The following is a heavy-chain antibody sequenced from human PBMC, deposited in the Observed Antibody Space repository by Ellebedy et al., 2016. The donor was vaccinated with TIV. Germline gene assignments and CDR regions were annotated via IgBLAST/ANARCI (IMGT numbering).Heavy chain of an antibody. V-gene: IGHV3-53*01. J-gene: IGHJ4*02. D-gene: IGHD1-26*01. Sequence: GESLKISCVVSGFSISSNYMSWVRQAPGKGLEWVSIIYSAGNTYYADPARGRFTLSRDTSKNTLYLQLNSLRGGDTAVYYCARVDLGLAFHYWGRGALVTVSS. CDR3: ARVDLGLAFHY. CDR1: GFSISSNY. CDR2: IYSAGNT.